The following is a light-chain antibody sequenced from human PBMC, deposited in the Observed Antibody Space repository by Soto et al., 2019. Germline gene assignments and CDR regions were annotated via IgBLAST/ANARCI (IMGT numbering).Light chain of an antibody. CDR1: QSISSW. CDR2: DAS. Sequence: DIQMTQSPSTLSASVGDIVTITCRASQSISSWLAWYQQKPGKAPNLLIYDASTLQGGVPSRFSGSGSGTEFTLTVTSLQPEDFATYFCQQYDKYSTFGHGTKV. CDR3: QQYDKYST. V-gene: IGKV1-5*01. J-gene: IGKJ1*01.